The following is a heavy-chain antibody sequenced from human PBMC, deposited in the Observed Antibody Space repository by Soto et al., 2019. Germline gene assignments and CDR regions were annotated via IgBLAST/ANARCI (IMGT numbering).Heavy chain of an antibody. J-gene: IGHJ3*02. CDR1: GGAFSSYA. Sequence: ASVKVSCKASGGAFSSYAISWVRQAPGQGLEWMGGIIPIFGTANYAQKFQGRVTITADESTSTAYMELSSRRSEDTAVYYCSRTGDAFYIWGQGKMVTVSS. V-gene: IGHV1-69*13. CDR3: SRTGDAFYI. CDR2: IIPIFGTA. D-gene: IGHD7-27*01.